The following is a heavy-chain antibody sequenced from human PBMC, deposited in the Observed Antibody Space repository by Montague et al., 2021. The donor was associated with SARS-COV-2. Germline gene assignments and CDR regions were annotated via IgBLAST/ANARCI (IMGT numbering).Heavy chain of an antibody. D-gene: IGHD2-15*01. CDR3: ARFLGFCSGANCYSSGMDV. J-gene: IGHJ6*02. CDR1: AGSISSHY. V-gene: IGHV4-59*11. Sequence: SETLSLTCTVSAGSISSHYWSWIRQPPGKALEWIGYVHYTGSTKYNPSLKTRDTLSLDTPKNHFSLRLNSVTAADTAVYYCARFLGFCSGANCYSSGMDVWGQGTTVTVSS. CDR2: VHYTGST.